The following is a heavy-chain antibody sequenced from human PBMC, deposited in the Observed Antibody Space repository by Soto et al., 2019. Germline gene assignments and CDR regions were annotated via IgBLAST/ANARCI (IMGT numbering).Heavy chain of an antibody. Sequence: QVQLQESGPGLVKPSETLSLTCTVSGGSSSSYYWNWIRQPPGKGLEWIGYIYYSGGTNYNPSLKSRVTISVDTSMNQFTLKLSSVTAADTAVYYCARSFPSNYYYYYYMDVWGKGTTVTVSS. CDR1: GGSSSSYY. J-gene: IGHJ6*03. V-gene: IGHV4-59*08. D-gene: IGHD4-4*01. CDR2: IYYSGGT. CDR3: ARSFPSNYYYYYYMDV.